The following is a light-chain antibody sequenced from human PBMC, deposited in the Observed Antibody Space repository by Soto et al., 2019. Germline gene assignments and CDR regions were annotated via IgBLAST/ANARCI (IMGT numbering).Light chain of an antibody. V-gene: IGKV1-16*01. Sequence: DIQMTQSPSSLSASVGDRVTITCRASQGIKNNLAWIQQKPGKAPKTLIYAASSLQGGVSARFSGSVFRTDFTLNISSLQPEDVATYYCRQYESYPVTFGQGTRLEIK. CDR2: AAS. CDR3: RQYESYPVT. J-gene: IGKJ5*01. CDR1: QGIKNN.